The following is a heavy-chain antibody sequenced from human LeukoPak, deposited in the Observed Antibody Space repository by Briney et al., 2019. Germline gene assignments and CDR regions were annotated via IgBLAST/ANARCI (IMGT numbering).Heavy chain of an antibody. CDR3: ARDPWGSGYYRPLFDY. D-gene: IGHD3-22*01. Sequence: ASVKVSCKASGYTFTGYYMHWVRQAAGQGLEWMGWINPNSGGTNYAQKFQGRVTMTRDTSISTAYMELSRLRSDDTAVYYCARDPWGSGYYRPLFDYWGQGTLVTVSS. V-gene: IGHV1-2*02. CDR2: INPNSGGT. CDR1: GYTFTGYY. J-gene: IGHJ4*02.